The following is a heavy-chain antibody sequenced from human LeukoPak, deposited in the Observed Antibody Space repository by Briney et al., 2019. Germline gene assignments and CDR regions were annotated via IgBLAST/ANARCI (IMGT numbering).Heavy chain of an antibody. CDR1: GFTFSSYE. CDR3: ARESSVFDAFDI. CDR2: ISSSGSTI. D-gene: IGHD5/OR15-5a*01. Sequence: PGGPLRLSCAASGFTFSSYEMNWVRQAPGKGLEWVSYISSSGSTIYYADSVKGRFTISRDNAKNSLFLQMNSLRAEDTAVYYCARESSVFDAFDIWGQGTMVTVSS. J-gene: IGHJ3*02. V-gene: IGHV3-48*03.